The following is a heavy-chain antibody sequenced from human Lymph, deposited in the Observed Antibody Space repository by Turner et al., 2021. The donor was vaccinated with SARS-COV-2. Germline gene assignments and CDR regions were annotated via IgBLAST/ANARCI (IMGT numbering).Heavy chain of an antibody. CDR3: ARGFDY. J-gene: IGHJ4*02. CDR1: GASISNYY. V-gene: IGHV4-59*01. Sequence: QVQLQESGPGLVKLSETLSLTCTVSGASISNYYWSWIRQPPGKGLEWIGYIYYSGSTNYNPSLKSRVTISVDTSKNQFSLKLSSVTAADTAVYYCARGFDYWGQGTLVTVSS. CDR2: IYYSGST.